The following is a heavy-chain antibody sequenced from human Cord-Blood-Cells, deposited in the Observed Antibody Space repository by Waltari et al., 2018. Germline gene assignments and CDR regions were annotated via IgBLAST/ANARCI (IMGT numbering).Heavy chain of an antibody. CDR1: GFTFSSYW. D-gene: IGHD4-17*01. Sequence: EVQLVESGGGLVQPGGSLRLSCAASGFTFSSYWMSWVRQAPGKGLGWVANIKQDGCEKYYVDSVKCRFTISRDNAKNSLYLQMNSLRAEDTAVYYCARVYLRDYFDYWGQGTLVTVSS. J-gene: IGHJ4*02. CDR2: IKQDGCEK. CDR3: ARVYLRDYFDY. V-gene: IGHV3-7*01.